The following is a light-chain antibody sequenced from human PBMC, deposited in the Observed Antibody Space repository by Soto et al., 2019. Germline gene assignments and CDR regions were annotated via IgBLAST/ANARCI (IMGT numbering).Light chain of an antibody. V-gene: IGKV3-20*01. CDR2: GSS. J-gene: IGKJ1*01. Sequence: EIVLTQSPGTLSLSPGERATLSCRASESVTSSYLAWYQHKPGQAPSLLIYGSSSRATGIPDRFSGSGSGTDFTLTISSLEPEDFAVYYCQQYGRSPRTFGRGTKVEIK. CDR3: QQYGRSPRT. CDR1: ESVTSSY.